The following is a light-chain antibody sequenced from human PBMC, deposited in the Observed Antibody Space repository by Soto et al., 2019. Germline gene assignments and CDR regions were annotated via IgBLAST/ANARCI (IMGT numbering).Light chain of an antibody. Sequence: DIQMTQSPSSVSASVGDRVTITCRASQSISNWLAWYQQKPGTVPKLLIYAASSSQSGVPSRFSGSGAGTEFTLTITSLQPEDCGTYYCQQGGSRPITFGQGTRLEIK. V-gene: IGKV1-12*01. CDR2: AAS. CDR1: QSISNW. CDR3: QQGGSRPIT. J-gene: IGKJ5*01.